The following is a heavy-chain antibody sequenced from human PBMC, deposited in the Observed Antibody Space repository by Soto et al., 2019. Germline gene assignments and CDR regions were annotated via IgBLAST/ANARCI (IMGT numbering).Heavy chain of an antibody. CDR2: INHSGST. J-gene: IGHJ4*02. CDR1: GGSFSGYY. Sequence: SETLSLTCAVYGGSFSGYYGSWIRQPPGKGLEWIGEINHSGSTNYNPSLKSRVTISVDTSKNQFSLKLSSVTAADKAVYHCARSGYYGDYWGQGTLVTVSS. V-gene: IGHV4-34*01. D-gene: IGHD3-22*01. CDR3: ARSGYYGDY.